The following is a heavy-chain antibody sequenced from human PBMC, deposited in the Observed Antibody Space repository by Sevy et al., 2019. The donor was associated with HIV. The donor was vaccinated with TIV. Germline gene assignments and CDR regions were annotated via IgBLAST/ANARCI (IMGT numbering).Heavy chain of an antibody. CDR3: ARVGIFEGSESHFRFIDY. Sequence: GGSLRLSCAASGFTFSTYWMTWVRQAPGKGLEWVANINQDGSKKNYVDSMKGRFTISRDNAKNSLYVQMNSLRAEDTAVYYCARVGIFEGSESHFRFIDYWGQGTLVTVSS. J-gene: IGHJ4*02. V-gene: IGHV3-7*01. CDR2: INQDGSKK. D-gene: IGHD3-10*01. CDR1: GFTFSTYW.